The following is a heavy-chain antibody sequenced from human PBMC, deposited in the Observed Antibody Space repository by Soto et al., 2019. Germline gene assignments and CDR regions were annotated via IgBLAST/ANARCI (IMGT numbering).Heavy chain of an antibody. CDR3: ARVRYSDNWHGLKDF. D-gene: IGHD4-4*01. J-gene: IGHJ4*02. Sequence: SETLSLTCTVSGGSISSGAFSWSWIRQPPGRGLEWIGYIYHNRSTYYIPSLRSRVAISMDRAKNQFSMRLGSVTAEDTAVYFCARVRYSDNWHGLKDFWGLGTLVTVSS. V-gene: IGHV4-30-2*01. CDR1: GGSISSGAFS. CDR2: IYHNRST.